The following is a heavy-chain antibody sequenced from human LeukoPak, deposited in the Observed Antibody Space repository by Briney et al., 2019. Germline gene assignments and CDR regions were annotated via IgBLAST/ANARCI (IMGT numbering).Heavy chain of an antibody. CDR2: IYTSGST. CDR1: GGSISSGSYY. CDR3: ARGPRYPRYGGNSKAAFDI. V-gene: IGHV4-61*02. Sequence: PSETLSLTCTVSGGSISSGSYYWSWIRQPAGKGLEWIGRIYTSGSTNYNPSLKSRVTISVDTSKNQISLKLSSVTAADTAVYYCARGPRYPRYGGNSKAAFDIWGQGTMVTVSS. D-gene: IGHD4-23*01. J-gene: IGHJ3*02.